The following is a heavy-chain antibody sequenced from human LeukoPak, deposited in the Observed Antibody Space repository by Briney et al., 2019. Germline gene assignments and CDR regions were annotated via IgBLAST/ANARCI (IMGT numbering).Heavy chain of an antibody. CDR3: VSYDYGDYGFDY. V-gene: IGHV4-59*01. Sequence: SETLSLTCTVSGGSISSYYWSWIRQPPGKGLEWIGYIYYSGSTNYNPSLKSRVTISVDTSKNQFSLKLSSVTAADTAVYYCVSYDYGDYGFDYWGQGTLVTVSS. CDR2: IYYSGST. D-gene: IGHD4-17*01. J-gene: IGHJ4*02. CDR1: GGSISSYY.